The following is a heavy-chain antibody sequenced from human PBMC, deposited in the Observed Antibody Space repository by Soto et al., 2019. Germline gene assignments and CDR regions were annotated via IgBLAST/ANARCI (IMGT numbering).Heavy chain of an antibody. CDR1: GFTFSDCA. J-gene: IGHJ4*02. V-gene: IGHV3-23*01. CDR2: ISGTGRST. Sequence: GGSLRLSCEASGFTFSDCAMSRVRQAPGKGLEWVSGISGTGRSTFYADSVKDRFTISRDNSKNTVYLQMTSLRAEDTAVYYCAKGNTSGWYFFDYWGQGTLVTVSS. CDR3: AKGNTSGWYFFDY. D-gene: IGHD6-19*01.